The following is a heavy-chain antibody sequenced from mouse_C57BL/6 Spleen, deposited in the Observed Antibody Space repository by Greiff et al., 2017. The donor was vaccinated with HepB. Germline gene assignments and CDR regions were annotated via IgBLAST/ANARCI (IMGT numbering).Heavy chain of an antibody. D-gene: IGHD2-4*01. CDR3: ARLGDYVPLDY. CDR2: ISGGGGNT. J-gene: IGHJ2*01. CDR1: GFTFSSYT. V-gene: IGHV5-9*01. Sequence: EVKLMESGGGLVKPGGSLKLSCAASGFTFSSYTMSWVRQTPEKRLEWVATISGGGGNTYYPDSVKGRFTISRDKAKNTLYLQMSSLRSEDTALYYCARLGDYVPLDYWGQGTTLTVSS.